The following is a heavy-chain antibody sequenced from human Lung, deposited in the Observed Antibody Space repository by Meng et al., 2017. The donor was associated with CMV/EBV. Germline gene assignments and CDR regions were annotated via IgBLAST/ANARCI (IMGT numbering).Heavy chain of an antibody. CDR3: AKDDPVVAK. CDR1: GFSFTEYG. J-gene: IGHJ4*02. V-gene: IGHV3-30*02. D-gene: IGHD4-23*01. CDR2: IRMDESDK. Sequence: RLSCAASGFSFTEYGMHWVRRTPDKGLEWVAFIRMDESDKFYGDSVKGRFTISRDRSRKSLYLQMNSLRTDDMAVYYCAKDDPVVAKWGQGTLVTFSS.